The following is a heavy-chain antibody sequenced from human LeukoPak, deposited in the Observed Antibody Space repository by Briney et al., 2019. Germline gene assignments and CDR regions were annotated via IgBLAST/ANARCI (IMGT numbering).Heavy chain of an antibody. CDR1: GGSISSGSYY. Sequence: SETLSLTCTVSGGSISSGSYYWSWIRQPAGKGLEWIGRIYTSGSTYYNPSLKSRVTISVDTSKNQFSLKLSSVTAADTAVYYCARSNWNYVVDYWGQGTLVTVSS. J-gene: IGHJ4*02. D-gene: IGHD1-7*01. V-gene: IGHV4-61*02. CDR2: IYTSGST. CDR3: ARSNWNYVVDY.